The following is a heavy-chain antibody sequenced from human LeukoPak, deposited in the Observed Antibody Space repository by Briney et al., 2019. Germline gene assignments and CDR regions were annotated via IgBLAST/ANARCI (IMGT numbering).Heavy chain of an antibody. CDR1: GYTFTNSDSYG. Sequence: ASVKVSCKASGYTFTNSDSYGITWVRQGPGQGLEWMGWINIDNGNTNSAQKFQGRVTMTRDTSTSTVYMELSSLRSEDTAVYYCARDTYSYGIFDYWGQGTLVTVSS. D-gene: IGHD5-18*01. V-gene: IGHV1-18*01. CDR2: INIDNGNT. J-gene: IGHJ4*02. CDR3: ARDTYSYGIFDY.